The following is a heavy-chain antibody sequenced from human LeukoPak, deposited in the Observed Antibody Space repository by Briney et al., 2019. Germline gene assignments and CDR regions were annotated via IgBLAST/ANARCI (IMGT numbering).Heavy chain of an antibody. CDR1: GFTFSNYE. CDR2: ISTRATTI. J-gene: IGHJ4*02. V-gene: IGHV3-48*03. Sequence: GGSLRLSCAASGFTFSNYEMNWVRQAPGKGLEWVSYISTRATTIYYTDSVKGRFTISRDNANNSLYLQMNSLRAEDAAVYYCARGWYSSGWSLDYWGQGTPVTVSS. D-gene: IGHD6-19*01. CDR3: ARGWYSSGWSLDY.